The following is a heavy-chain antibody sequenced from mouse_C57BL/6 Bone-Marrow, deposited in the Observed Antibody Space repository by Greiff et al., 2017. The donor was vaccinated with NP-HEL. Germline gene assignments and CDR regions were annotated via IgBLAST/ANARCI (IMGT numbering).Heavy chain of an antibody. CDR1: GYTFTSYW. CDR2: IDPSDSYT. V-gene: IGHV1-50*01. D-gene: IGHD2-1*01. CDR3: ARSHGNVFAY. J-gene: IGHJ3*01. Sequence: QVQLQQPGAELVKPGASVKLSCKASGYTFTSYWMQWVKQRPGQGLEWIGEIDPSDSYTNYNQKFKGKATLTVDTSSSTAYMQLSSLTSEDSAVYYCARSHGNVFAYWGQGTLVTVSA.